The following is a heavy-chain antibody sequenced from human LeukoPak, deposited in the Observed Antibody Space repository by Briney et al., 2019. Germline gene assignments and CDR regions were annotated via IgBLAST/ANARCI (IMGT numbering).Heavy chain of an antibody. CDR3: ARVAVIPSTRTVDERRFLEWFGGKPLGFDY. Sequence: ASVKVSCKASGGTFSGYAISWVRQAPGQGLEWMGGIIPIFGTANYAQKFQGRVTITADESTSTAYMELSSLRSEDTAVYYCARVAVIPSTRTVDERRFLEWFGGKPLGFDYWGQGTLVTVSS. D-gene: IGHD3-3*01. CDR2: IIPIFGTA. J-gene: IGHJ4*02. V-gene: IGHV1-69*13. CDR1: GGTFSGYA.